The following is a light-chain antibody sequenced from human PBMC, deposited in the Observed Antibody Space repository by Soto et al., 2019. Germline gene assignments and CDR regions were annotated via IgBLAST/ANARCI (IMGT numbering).Light chain of an antibody. CDR2: GAS. Sequence: EIVLAQSPGTLSLSPGERATLSCRASQSVTNAFLAWYQQKPGQAPILLIYGASRRATGIPARFTGSGSGTDFTLTISRLEPEDFAVYYCQQYVSSPWAFGQGTKVEI. V-gene: IGKV3-20*01. CDR1: QSVTNAF. CDR3: QQYVSSPWA. J-gene: IGKJ1*01.